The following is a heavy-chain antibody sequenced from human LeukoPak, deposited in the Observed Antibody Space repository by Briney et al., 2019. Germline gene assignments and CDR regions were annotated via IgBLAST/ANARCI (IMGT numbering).Heavy chain of an antibody. D-gene: IGHD2-15*01. Sequence: TGGSLRLSCAASGFTFSTYTMNWVRQAPGKGLEWVSGINWNGGSTDYADSVKGRFSISRDNAKTSLYLQMNSLRAEDTAFYYCARGLGSVVMVAATLDYWGQGTLVTVSS. CDR2: INWNGGST. V-gene: IGHV3-20*04. CDR1: GFTFSTYT. CDR3: ARGLGSVVMVAATLDY. J-gene: IGHJ4*02.